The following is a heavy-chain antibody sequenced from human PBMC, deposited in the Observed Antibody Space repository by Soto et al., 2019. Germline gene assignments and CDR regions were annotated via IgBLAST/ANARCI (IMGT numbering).Heavy chain of an antibody. J-gene: IGHJ5*02. CDR2: IYYSGST. D-gene: IGHD6-19*01. V-gene: IGHV4-59*01. Sequence: SETLSLTCTVSGGSISSYYWSWIRQPPGKGLEWIGYIYYSGSTNYNPSLKSRVTISVDTSKNQFSLKLSSVTAADTAVYYCARDNPSPYSSGPNWFDPWGQGTLVTVSS. CDR1: GGSISSYY. CDR3: ARDNPSPYSSGPNWFDP.